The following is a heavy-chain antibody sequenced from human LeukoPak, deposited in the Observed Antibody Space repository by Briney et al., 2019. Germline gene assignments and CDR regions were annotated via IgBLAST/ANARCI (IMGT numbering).Heavy chain of an antibody. V-gene: IGHV3-21*03. Sequence: TGGSLRLSCAASGFKFSVYTMNWVRQAPGSGLQWVSRITGTGSQFDDVEYADSVRGRFTISRDNGKDSLFLEMRGLRVEDTGIYFCARETGFADAFDFWGRGTLVTVSS. CDR1: GFKFSVYT. J-gene: IGHJ3*01. CDR3: ARETGFADAFDF. CDR2: ITGTGSQFDDV.